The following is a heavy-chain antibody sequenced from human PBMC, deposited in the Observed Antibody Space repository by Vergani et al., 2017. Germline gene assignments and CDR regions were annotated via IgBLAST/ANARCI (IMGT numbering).Heavy chain of an antibody. V-gene: IGHV4-39*07. D-gene: IGHD3-22*01. CDR1: GGSISSSSYY. Sequence: QLQLQESGPGLVKPSETLSLTCTVSGGSISSSSYYWGWIRQPPGKGLEWIGSIYYSGSTYYNPSLKSRVTISVDTSKNQFSLKLGSVTAADTAVYYCVAYDDSSGYYLDYWGQGTLVTVSS. J-gene: IGHJ4*02. CDR2: IYYSGST. CDR3: VAYDDSSGYYLDY.